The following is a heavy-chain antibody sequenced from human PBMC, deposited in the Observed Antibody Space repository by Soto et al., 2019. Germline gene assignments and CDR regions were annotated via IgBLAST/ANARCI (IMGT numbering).Heavy chain of an antibody. J-gene: IGHJ6*03. D-gene: IGHD6-13*01. CDR3: ARVSSSWYCDYMDV. CDR2: IYYSGST. CDR1: GGSISSYY. Sequence: SETLSLTCTVSGGSISSYYWSWIRQPPGKGLEWIGYIYYSGSTNYNPSLKSRVTISVDTSKNQFSLKLSSVTAADTAVYYCARVSSSWYCDYMDVWGKGTTVTV. V-gene: IGHV4-59*01.